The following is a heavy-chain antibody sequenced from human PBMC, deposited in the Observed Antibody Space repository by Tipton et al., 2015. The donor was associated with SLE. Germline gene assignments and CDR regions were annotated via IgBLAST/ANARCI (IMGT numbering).Heavy chain of an antibody. D-gene: IGHD2-15*01. J-gene: IGHJ6*02. V-gene: IGHV3-9*01. CDR3: AKDMGCNGGSCYRFTHYYYYGMDV. CDR2: ISWNSDSI. Sequence: SLRLSCAASGFTFDEYAMHWVRQAPGKGLEWVSGISWNSDSIGYADSVKGRFTISRDNAKNSLYMQMNSLRPEDTALYYCAKDMGCNGGSCYRFTHYYYYGMDVWGQGTTVTVSS. CDR1: GFTFDEYA.